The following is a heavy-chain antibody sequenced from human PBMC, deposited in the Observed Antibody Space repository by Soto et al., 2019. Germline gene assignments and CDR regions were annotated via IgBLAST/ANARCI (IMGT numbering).Heavy chain of an antibody. D-gene: IGHD6-13*01. J-gene: IGHJ6*02. V-gene: IGHV1-58*01. CDR1: GFTFTSSA. Sequence: SVKVSCKACGFTFTSSAVQWVRQDSGQRLEWIGWIVVGSGNTNYAQKFQERVTITRDMSTSTAYMELSSLRSEDTAVYYCAAGYSSSWHYYYYGMDVWGQGTTVTVSS. CDR2: IVVGSGNT. CDR3: AAGYSSSWHYYYYGMDV.